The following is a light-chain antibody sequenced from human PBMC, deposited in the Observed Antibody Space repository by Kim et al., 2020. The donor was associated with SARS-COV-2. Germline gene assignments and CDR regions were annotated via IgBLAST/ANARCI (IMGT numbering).Light chain of an antibody. V-gene: IGLV3-1*01. CDR3: QAKKV. Sequence: SYELTQPPSVSVSPGQTASITCSGDKLGDKYACWYQQKPGQSPVLVIYQDSKRPSGIPERFSGSNSGNTATLTISGTQAMDEADYYCQAKKVFGGGTQLTVL. CDR1: KLGDKY. J-gene: IGLJ3*02. CDR2: QDS.